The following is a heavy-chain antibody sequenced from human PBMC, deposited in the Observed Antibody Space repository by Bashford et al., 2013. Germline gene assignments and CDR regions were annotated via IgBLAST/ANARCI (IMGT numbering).Heavy chain of an antibody. CDR1: GFTFSSYA. D-gene: IGHD4-11*01. J-gene: IGHJ6*02. CDR3: AKDKATVDFYYYGMDV. Sequence: GGSLRLSCSASGFTFSSYAMHWLRQPPGKGLEWVSGISRKSGGIDYADSVKGRFTISRDNAKNSLYLQMNSLRPEDTALYYCAKDKATVDFYYYGMDVWGQGTTVTVSS. V-gene: IGHV3-9*01. CDR2: ISRKSGGI.